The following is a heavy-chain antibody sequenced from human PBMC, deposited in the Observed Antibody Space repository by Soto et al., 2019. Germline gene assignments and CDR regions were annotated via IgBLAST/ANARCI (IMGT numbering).Heavy chain of an antibody. CDR2: IKPDGSQK. CDR1: GFTFSNYW. J-gene: IGHJ3*02. D-gene: IGHD3-22*01. Sequence: GGSLRLSCAASGFTFSNYWMSWVRQAPGKGLEWVANIKPDGSQKWYVDSVKGRFTISRDNAKKSLYLQMNSLRAEDTAVYYCARGDDYDTSGPFSDAFDIWGQGTMVTVS. CDR3: ARGDDYDTSGPFSDAFDI. V-gene: IGHV3-7*04.